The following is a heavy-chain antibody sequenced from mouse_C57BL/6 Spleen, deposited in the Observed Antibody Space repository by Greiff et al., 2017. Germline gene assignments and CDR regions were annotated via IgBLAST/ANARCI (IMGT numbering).Heavy chain of an antibody. CDR3: ARFYDYDGYAMDY. V-gene: IGHV1-42*01. CDR1: GYSFTGYY. D-gene: IGHD2-4*01. J-gene: IGHJ4*01. CDR2: INPGTGGT. Sequence: EVQLQQSGPELVKPGASVKISCKASGYSFTGYYMNWVKQSPETSLEWIGEINPGTGGTTYNQKFKAKATLTVDKSSSTAYLQLKSLTSEDSAVYYCARFYDYDGYAMDYWGQGTSVTVSS.